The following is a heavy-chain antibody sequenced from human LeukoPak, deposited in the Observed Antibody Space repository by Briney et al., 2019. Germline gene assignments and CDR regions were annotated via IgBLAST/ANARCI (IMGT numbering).Heavy chain of an antibody. J-gene: IGHJ4*02. CDR1: GGSISSSSYY. Sequence: PSGTLSLTCTVSGGSISSSSYYWGWIRQPPGKGLEWIGSIYYSGSTYYNPSLKSRVTISVDTSKNQFSLKLSSVTAADTAVYYCARPHGGYYGSGSYYNEGDYWGQGTLVTVSS. CDR3: ARPHGGYYGSGSYYNEGDY. D-gene: IGHD3-10*01. V-gene: IGHV4-39*01. CDR2: IYYSGST.